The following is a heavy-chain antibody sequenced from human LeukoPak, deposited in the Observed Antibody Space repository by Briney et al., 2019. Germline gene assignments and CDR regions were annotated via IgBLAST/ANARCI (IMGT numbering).Heavy chain of an antibody. CDR1: GYIFTNHY. CDR3: ARDNSIADRGWWFDP. CDR2: INPSGIST. Sequence: ASVKVSCKSSGYIFTNHYMHWVRQAPGQGLEWMGLINPSGISTLYAEKFRGRIIMTRDMSTATDYMELSSLRSEDTAVYYCARDNSIADRGWWFDPWGQETLVTVSS. V-gene: IGHV1-46*01. D-gene: IGHD4-23*01. J-gene: IGHJ5*02.